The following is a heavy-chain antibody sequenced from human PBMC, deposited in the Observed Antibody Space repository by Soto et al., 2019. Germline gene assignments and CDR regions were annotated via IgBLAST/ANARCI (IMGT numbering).Heavy chain of an antibody. CDR2: IFDSGTT. CDR3: ARGPSGDKVHY. CDR1: GGSISSGTSC. Sequence: SETLSLTCTVSGGSISSGTSCWSWIRQPPGEGLEWIGHIFDSGTTYTNPSLRSQVAISLDTSKNHFSLTLSSVTAADTAVYYCARGPSGDKVHYWGQGALVTVSS. J-gene: IGHJ4*02. D-gene: IGHD7-27*01. V-gene: IGHV4-30-4*01.